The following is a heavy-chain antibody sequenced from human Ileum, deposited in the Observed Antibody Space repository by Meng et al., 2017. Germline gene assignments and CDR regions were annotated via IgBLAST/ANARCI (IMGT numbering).Heavy chain of an antibody. V-gene: IGHV3-53*04. CDR2: IDSDANT. D-gene: IGHD1-14*01. J-gene: IGHJ4*02. CDR1: GVTVNINY. Sequence: EVQLLESGGGLVQPGGSLRLSCAASGVTVNINYMTWVRQAPGKGLEWVSVIDSDANTYYADSVKGRFTISRHHSENTLYLQMNSLRPEDTAVYYCASRPGAEAGPFDYWGQGTLVTVSS. CDR3: ASRPGAEAGPFDY.